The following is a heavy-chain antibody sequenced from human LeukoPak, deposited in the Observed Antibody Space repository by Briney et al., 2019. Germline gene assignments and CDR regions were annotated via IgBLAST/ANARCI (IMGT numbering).Heavy chain of an antibody. CDR2: ISSSSSYI. V-gene: IGHV3-21*01. CDR3: ARSRVRGQYNAFHM. CDR1: GFTFSSYS. Sequence: GGSLRLSCAASGFTFSSYSMNWVRQAQGKGLEWVSYISSSSSYIYYADSVNGRFTISRDNAKNSLYLQMNSLTAEDTAVYYCARSRVRGQYNAFHMWAQGTMVTVSS. J-gene: IGHJ3*02. D-gene: IGHD3-10*01.